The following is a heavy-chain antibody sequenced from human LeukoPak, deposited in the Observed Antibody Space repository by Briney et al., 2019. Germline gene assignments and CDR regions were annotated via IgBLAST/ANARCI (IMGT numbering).Heavy chain of an antibody. J-gene: IGHJ4*02. CDR2: INTNTGNP. D-gene: IGHD4-17*01. CDR3: AATSRYGDYVSY. Sequence: GASVKVSCKTSAYTFTNFRIHWVRQAPGQGLEWMGWINTNTGNPTYAQGFTGRFVFSLDTSVSTAYLQISSLKAEDTAVYYCAATSRYGDYVSYWGQGTLVTVSS. V-gene: IGHV7-4-1*02. CDR1: AYTFTNFR.